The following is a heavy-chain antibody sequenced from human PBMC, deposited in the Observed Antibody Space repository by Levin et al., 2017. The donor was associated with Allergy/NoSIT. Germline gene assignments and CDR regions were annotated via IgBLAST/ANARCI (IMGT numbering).Heavy chain of an antibody. V-gene: IGHV4-39*01. Sequence: SETLSLTCTVSGGSISSNNHYWGWIRQPPGKGLEWIGTIYHSGSTYYNPSLKSRVTISIDTSKNQFSLKLSSVTAADTAVYYCATHVPHVAVAILDGWFDPWGQGTLVTVSS. CDR1: GGSISSNNHY. CDR2: IYHSGST. J-gene: IGHJ5*02. CDR3: ATHVPHVAVAILDGWFDP. D-gene: IGHD2-2*01.